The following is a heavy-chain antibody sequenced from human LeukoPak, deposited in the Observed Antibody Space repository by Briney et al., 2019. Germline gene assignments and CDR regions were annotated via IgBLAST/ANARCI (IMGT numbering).Heavy chain of an antibody. V-gene: IGHV4-59*01. Sequence: SETLSLTCTISGASIDSYYWSWIRQPPGKGLEWIGYIYYSGTTSYNPSLKRRVTISVDTSKNQFPLKLSSVTAANTAVYYCARSGSGYLRYYFDYWGQGTLVTVSS. CDR1: GASIDSYY. CDR3: ARSGSGYLRYYFDY. CDR2: IYYSGTT. D-gene: IGHD5-12*01. J-gene: IGHJ4*02.